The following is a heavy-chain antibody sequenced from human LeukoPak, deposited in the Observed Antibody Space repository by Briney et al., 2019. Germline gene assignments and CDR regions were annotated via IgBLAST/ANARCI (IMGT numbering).Heavy chain of an antibody. Sequence: GGSLRLSCAASGFTFSGYGMHWVRQAPGKGLEWVAVISYDGTKKFYADSVKGRFTISRDNSKSTLYLQMNSLRAEDTAVYSCAKVDGYTGPRNGMDVWGQGTTVTVSS. CDR3: AKVDGYTGPRNGMDV. D-gene: IGHD5-24*01. V-gene: IGHV3-30*18. J-gene: IGHJ6*02. CDR1: GFTFSGYG. CDR2: ISYDGTKK.